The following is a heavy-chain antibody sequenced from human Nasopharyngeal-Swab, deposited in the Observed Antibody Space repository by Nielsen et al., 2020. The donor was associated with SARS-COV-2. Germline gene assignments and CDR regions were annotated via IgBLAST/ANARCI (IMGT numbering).Heavy chain of an antibody. D-gene: IGHD2-2*02. V-gene: IGHV3-30-3*01. Sequence: VRQAPGKGLEWVAVISYDGSNAYYADFVKGRFTISRNNSENTLYLQVNSLRTEDTAVYYCARDSRRYCSSTSCYMGNWFDPWGQGTLVTVSS. CDR3: ARDSRRYCSSTSCYMGNWFDP. CDR2: ISYDGSNA. J-gene: IGHJ5*02.